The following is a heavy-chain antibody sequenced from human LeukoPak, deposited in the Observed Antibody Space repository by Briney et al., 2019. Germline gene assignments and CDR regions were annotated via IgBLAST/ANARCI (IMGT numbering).Heavy chain of an antibody. J-gene: IGHJ3*02. V-gene: IGHV4-38-2*02. CDR1: GYSISSGYY. D-gene: IGHD3-10*01. CDR2: IYHSGST. CDR3: ARSSSGLIRDAFDI. Sequence: SETLSLTCTVSGYSISSGYYWGWIRQPPGKGLEWIGSIYHSGSTYYNPSLKSRVTMSVDTSKNQFSLKLSSVTAADTAVYYCARSSSGLIRDAFDIWGQGTMVTVSS.